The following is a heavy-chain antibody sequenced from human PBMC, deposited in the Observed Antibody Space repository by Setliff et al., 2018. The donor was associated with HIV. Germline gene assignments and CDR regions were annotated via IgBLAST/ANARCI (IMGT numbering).Heavy chain of an antibody. D-gene: IGHD3-3*01. Sequence: ASVKVSCKASGYTFTNYAMHWLRQAPGQRLEWMGWINAGNGNTRYSQEFQGRVTITRDTSATTAYMELSSLRSEDMGLYYCARGATYYNFWTSSPPIAYWGQGTLVTVSS. CDR3: ARGATYYNFWTSSPPIAY. V-gene: IGHV1-3*03. CDR2: INAGNGNT. J-gene: IGHJ4*02. CDR1: GYTFTNYA.